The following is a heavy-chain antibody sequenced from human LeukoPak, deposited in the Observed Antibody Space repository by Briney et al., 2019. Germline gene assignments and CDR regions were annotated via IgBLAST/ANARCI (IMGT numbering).Heavy chain of an antibody. CDR2: IDIYSTKT. CDR1: GFTFSTYA. D-gene: IGHD1-1*01. CDR3: ARDWKADF. J-gene: IGHJ4*01. V-gene: IGHV3-23*05. Sequence: GGSLRLSCATSGFTFSTYAMTWVRQAPGKGLEWVSAIDIYSTKTNYVDSVKGRFTISRDNSKNTLYLQMNSLRGEDTAIYYCARDWKADFWGHGTLVTVSS.